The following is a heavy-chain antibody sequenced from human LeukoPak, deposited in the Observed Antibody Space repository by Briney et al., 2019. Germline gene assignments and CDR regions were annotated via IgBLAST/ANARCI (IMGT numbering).Heavy chain of an antibody. CDR3: ARHSSGWYDDTYYFDY. Sequence: GESLQISCKGSGYSFTSYWISWVRRMPGKGLEWMGRIDPSDSYTNYSPSFQGHVTISADKSISTAYLQWSSLKASDTAMYYCARHSSGWYDDTYYFDYWGQGTLVTVSS. J-gene: IGHJ4*02. CDR2: IDPSDSYT. CDR1: GYSFTSYW. D-gene: IGHD6-19*01. V-gene: IGHV5-10-1*01.